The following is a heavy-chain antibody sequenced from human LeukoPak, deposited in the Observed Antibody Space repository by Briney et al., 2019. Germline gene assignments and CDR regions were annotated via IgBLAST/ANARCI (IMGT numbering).Heavy chain of an antibody. V-gene: IGHV4-61*02. CDR3: ARASYSYDINGWVPFDY. J-gene: IGHJ4*02. CDR1: GNSISSGDNY. CDR2: IYTSGST. D-gene: IGHD3-22*01. Sequence: PSQTLSLTCTVSGNSISSGDNYWSWLRQPAGKGLEWIGRIYTSGSTNYNPSLKSRVTISGDTSKNQFSLRLSSVTAADTAVYYCARASYSYDINGWVPFDYWGQGTLVTVSS.